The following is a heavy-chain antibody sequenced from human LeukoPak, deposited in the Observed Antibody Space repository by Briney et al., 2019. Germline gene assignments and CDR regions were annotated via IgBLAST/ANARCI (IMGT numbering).Heavy chain of an antibody. Sequence: GGSLRVSCTASGFTFGDYAMSWVRQAPGKGLEWVGFIRSKAYGGTTEYAASVKGRLTISRDDSKSIAYLQKNSLKTEDTAVYYCTRDNTIFGVITIRYVWGQGTTVTVSS. J-gene: IGHJ6*02. CDR2: IRSKAYGGTT. V-gene: IGHV3-49*04. CDR1: GFTFGDYA. CDR3: TRDNTIFGVITIRYV. D-gene: IGHD3-3*01.